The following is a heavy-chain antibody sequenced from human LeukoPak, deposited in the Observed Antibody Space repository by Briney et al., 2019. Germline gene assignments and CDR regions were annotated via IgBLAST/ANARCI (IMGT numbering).Heavy chain of an antibody. V-gene: IGHV4-4*08. CDR2: IHSSGST. J-gene: IGHJ4*02. Sequence: SETLSLTCTVSDGSISSYYWSWIRLPPGKGLGWIAYIHSSGSTNYNPSLKSRVTMSLDTSKNQFSLKLSSVTAADTAVYYCARDRGGGYFDYWGQGTLVTVSS. CDR3: ARDRGGGYFDY. D-gene: IGHD3-10*01. CDR1: DGSISSYY.